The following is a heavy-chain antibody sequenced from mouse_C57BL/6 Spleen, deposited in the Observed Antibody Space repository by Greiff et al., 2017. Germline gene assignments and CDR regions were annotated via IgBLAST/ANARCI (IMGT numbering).Heavy chain of an antibody. J-gene: IGHJ4*01. CDR3: ARGAVVATGAMDY. CDR1: GFTFSSYG. CDR2: ISSGGSYT. Sequence: EVQLVESGGDLVKPGGSLKLSCAASGFTFSSYGMSWVRQTPDKRLEWVATISSGGSYTYYPDSVKGRFTISRDNAKNTLYLQMSSLKSEDTAMYYGARGAVVATGAMDYGGQGTSVTVSS. V-gene: IGHV5-6*01. D-gene: IGHD1-1*01.